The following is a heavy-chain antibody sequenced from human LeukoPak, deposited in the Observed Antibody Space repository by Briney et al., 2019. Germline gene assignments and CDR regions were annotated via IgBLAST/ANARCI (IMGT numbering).Heavy chain of an antibody. CDR3: ARQRYCSGGSCSSYFQH. CDR1: GGSFSGYY. D-gene: IGHD2-15*01. CDR2: INHSGST. J-gene: IGHJ1*01. Sequence: SETLSLTCAVYGGSFSGYYWSWIRQPPGKGLEWIGEINHSGSTNYNPSLKSRVTISVDTSKNQFSLKLSSVTAADTAVYYCARQRYCSGGSCSSYFQHWGQSTLVTVSS. V-gene: IGHV4-34*01.